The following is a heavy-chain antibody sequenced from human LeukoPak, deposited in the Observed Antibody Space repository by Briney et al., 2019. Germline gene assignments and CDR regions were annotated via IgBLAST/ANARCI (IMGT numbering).Heavy chain of an antibody. CDR2: ISSSGSTI. D-gene: IGHD3-10*01. Sequence: RTGGSLRLSCAASGFTFSSYWMSWVRQAPGKGLEWVSYISSSGSTIYYADSVEGRFTISRDNAKNSLYLQMNSLRAEDTAVYYCARPGLWFGEDDAFDIWGQGTMVTVSS. J-gene: IGHJ3*02. V-gene: IGHV3-11*01. CDR3: ARPGLWFGEDDAFDI. CDR1: GFTFSSYW.